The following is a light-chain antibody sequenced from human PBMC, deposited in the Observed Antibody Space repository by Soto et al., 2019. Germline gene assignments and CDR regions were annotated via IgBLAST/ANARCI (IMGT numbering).Light chain of an antibody. CDR1: QTASSSH. CDR2: DAS. CDR3: HQYHRSPRT. Sequence: EIVLTQSPGALSLSPGERATLSCRASQTASSSHLAWYQQKPGQAPRLLIYDASSRAAGIPDRFSGSGSGTDFTLTISKLEPEDFAVYFCHQYHRSPRTFGQGTKVDIK. J-gene: IGKJ1*01. V-gene: IGKV3-20*01.